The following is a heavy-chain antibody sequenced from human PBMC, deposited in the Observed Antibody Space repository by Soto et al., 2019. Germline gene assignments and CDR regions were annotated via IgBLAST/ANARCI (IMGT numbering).Heavy chain of an antibody. Sequence: GGSLRLSCAASGLTFSSYWMSWVRQAPGKGLEWVANIKQDGSEKYYGDSMKGRFTISRDNAKNSLYLEMNSLRAEDTAVYYCARESEDLTSNFDYWGQGTLVTVSS. V-gene: IGHV3-7*01. CDR1: GLTFSSYW. CDR3: ARESEDLTSNFDY. CDR2: IKQDGSEK. J-gene: IGHJ4*02.